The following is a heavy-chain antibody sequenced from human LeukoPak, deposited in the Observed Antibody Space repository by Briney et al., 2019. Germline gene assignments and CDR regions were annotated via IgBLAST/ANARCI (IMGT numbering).Heavy chain of an antibody. D-gene: IGHD3-22*01. CDR3: ARAAYDINGYTASHDY. CDR2: LYSDGST. V-gene: IGHV3-53*01. J-gene: IGHJ4*02. Sequence: GGSLRLSCAASGFTVSSNYMSWVRQAPGKGLEWVSVLYSDGSTYYADSVKGRFTISRDNSKNTLYLQMNNLRAEDTAVYYCARAAYDINGYTASHDYWGQGTLVTVSS. CDR1: GFTVSSNY.